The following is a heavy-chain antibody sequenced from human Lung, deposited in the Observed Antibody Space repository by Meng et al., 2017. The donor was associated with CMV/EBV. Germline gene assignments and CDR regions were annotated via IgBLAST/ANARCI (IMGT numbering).Heavy chain of an antibody. D-gene: IGHD6-13*01. J-gene: IGHJ4*02. V-gene: IGHV1-46*01. Sequence: ASXXVSXKASGYTLTNYYIHWVRQAPGQGLEWMGIINPSDNTTIYAQKFQGRVTMTRDTSTSTVYMELSSLRSDDTALYYCARDLGYSSSWYFQYYFDCWXQGTXVT. CDR2: INPSDNTT. CDR3: ARDLGYSSSWYFQYYFDC. CDR1: GYTLTNYY.